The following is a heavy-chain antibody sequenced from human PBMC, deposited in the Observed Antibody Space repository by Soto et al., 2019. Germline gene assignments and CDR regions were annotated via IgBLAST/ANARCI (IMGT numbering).Heavy chain of an antibody. J-gene: IGHJ4*02. CDR2: IYYSGST. CDR3: ARIPQLWPSYFDY. CDR1: GGSISSSSYY. Sequence: PSETLSLTCTVSGGSISSSSYYWGWIRQPPGKGLEWIGSIYYSGSTYYNPSLKSRVTISVDTSKNQFSLKLSSVTAADTAVYYCARIPQLWPSYFDYWGQGTLVTVSS. D-gene: IGHD5-18*01. V-gene: IGHV4-39*01.